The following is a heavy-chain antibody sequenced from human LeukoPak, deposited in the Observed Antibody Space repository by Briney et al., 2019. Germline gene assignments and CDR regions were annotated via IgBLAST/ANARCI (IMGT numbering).Heavy chain of an antibody. CDR3: ARGAGANDAFDI. J-gene: IGHJ3*02. D-gene: IGHD6-13*01. CDR2: INAGNGNT. V-gene: IGHV1-3*01. Sequence: GASVKVSCKASGYTFTSYAMHWVRQAPGQRLEWMGWINAGNGNTKYSQKFQGRVTMTRNTSISTAYMELSSLRSEDTAVYYCARGAGANDAFDIWGQGTMVTVSS. CDR1: GYTFTSYA.